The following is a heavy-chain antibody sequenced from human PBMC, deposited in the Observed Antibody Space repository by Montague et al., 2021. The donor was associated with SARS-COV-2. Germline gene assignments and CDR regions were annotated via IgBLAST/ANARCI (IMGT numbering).Heavy chain of an antibody. D-gene: IGHD3-22*01. CDR1: GGSITNNIDY. CDR2: IYYTGNT. Sequence: SDTLSLTSTVSGGSITNNIDYWAWVREPPGKGLEWIGSIYYTGNTYYNPSLKSRVTISVVTSKNHFTLKLSSVTAAETAVYYCARLKRYFDSSGSPSAFDFWGQGTKVTVPS. V-gene: IGHV4-39*02. J-gene: IGHJ3*01. CDR3: ARLKRYFDSSGSPSAFDF.